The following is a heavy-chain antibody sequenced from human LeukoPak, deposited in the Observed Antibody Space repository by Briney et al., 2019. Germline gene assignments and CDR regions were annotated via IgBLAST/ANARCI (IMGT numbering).Heavy chain of an antibody. V-gene: IGHV4-38-2*02. J-gene: IGHJ4*02. CDR1: GYSISSGYY. CDR3: ARDLPDYGGNSGFDY. Sequence: PSETLSLTCTVSGYSISSGYYWGWIRQPPGKGLEWIGGIYHSGSTYYNSSLKSRVTISVDTSKNQFSLKLSSVTAADTAVYYCARDLPDYGGNSGFDYWGQGTLVTVSS. CDR2: IYHSGST. D-gene: IGHD4-23*01.